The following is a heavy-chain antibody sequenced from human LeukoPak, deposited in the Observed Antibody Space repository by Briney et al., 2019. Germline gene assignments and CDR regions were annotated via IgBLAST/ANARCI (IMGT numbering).Heavy chain of an antibody. J-gene: IGHJ4*02. D-gene: IGHD2-8*02. Sequence: TGGSLRLSCAGSGFSFSTYTMNWVRQAPGKGLEWVSGIYGGGGGRYYADSVKGRFTTSRDNSKNTVYLQMNSLRAEDTAVYYCAKDRVLDSRWDIDYWGQGTLVTVSS. V-gene: IGHV3-23*01. CDR1: GFSFSTYT. CDR2: IYGGGGGR. CDR3: AKDRVLDSRWDIDY.